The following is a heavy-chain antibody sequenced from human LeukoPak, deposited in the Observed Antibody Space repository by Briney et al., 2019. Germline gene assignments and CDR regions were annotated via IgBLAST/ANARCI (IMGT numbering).Heavy chain of an antibody. CDR3: ARGIAAAGTYDDY. D-gene: IGHD6-13*01. Sequence: SETLSLTCAAYGGSFSGYYWSWIRQPPGKGLEWIGEINHSGSTNYNPSLKSRVTISVDTSKNQFSLKLSSVTAADTAVYYCARGIAAAGTYDDYWGQGTLVTVSS. V-gene: IGHV4-34*01. CDR1: GGSFSGYY. CDR2: INHSGST. J-gene: IGHJ4*02.